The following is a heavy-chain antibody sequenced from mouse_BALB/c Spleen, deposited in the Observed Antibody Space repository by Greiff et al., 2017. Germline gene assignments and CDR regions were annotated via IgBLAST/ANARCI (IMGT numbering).Heavy chain of an antibody. V-gene: IGHV3-2*02. J-gene: IGHJ3*01. Sequence: EVKLMESGPGLVKPSQSLSLTCTVTGYSITSDYAWNWIRQFPGNKLEWMGYISYSGSTSYNPSLKSRISITRDTSKNQFFLQLNSVTTEDTATYYCARGGVSWFAYWGQGTLVTVSA. CDR2: ISYSGST. CDR1: GYSITSDYA. CDR3: ARGGVSWFAY.